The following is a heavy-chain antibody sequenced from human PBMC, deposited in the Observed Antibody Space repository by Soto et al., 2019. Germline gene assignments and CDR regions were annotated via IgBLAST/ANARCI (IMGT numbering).Heavy chain of an antibody. J-gene: IGHJ4*02. CDR3: TTVFYDSSGCPDY. D-gene: IGHD3-22*01. CDR1: GFTFSHSW. Sequence: SLRLSCAASGFTFSHSWMNWVRQAPGKGLEWVGRIKRKTDRGTTEYAAPVQGRFTISRDDSEKMLYLQMNNLKIEDTGVYYCTTVFYDSSGCPDYWGQGTLVTVSS. CDR2: IKRKTDRGTT. V-gene: IGHV3-15*07.